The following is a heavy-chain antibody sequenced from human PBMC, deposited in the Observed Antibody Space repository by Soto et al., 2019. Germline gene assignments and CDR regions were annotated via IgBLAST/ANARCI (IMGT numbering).Heavy chain of an antibody. Sequence: ASVKVSCKASGYTFTGYYMHWVRQAPGQGLEWMGWINPNSGGTNYAQKFQGRVTMTRDTSISTAYMELSRLRSDDTAVYYCARRPGYCSSTRCYTLDYWGQGSLVPVYS. J-gene: IGHJ4*02. CDR1: GYTFTGYY. CDR3: ARRPGYCSSTRCYTLDY. CDR2: INPNSGGT. D-gene: IGHD2-2*02. V-gene: IGHV1-2*02.